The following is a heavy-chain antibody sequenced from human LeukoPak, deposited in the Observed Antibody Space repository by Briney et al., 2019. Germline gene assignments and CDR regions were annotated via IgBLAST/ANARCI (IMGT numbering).Heavy chain of an antibody. D-gene: IGHD3-16*02. CDR3: ARDGDYDYVWGSYRQFDY. V-gene: IGHV3-21*01. Sequence: TGGSLRLSCAASGFTLSSYSMKWVRQAPGKGLEWVSSISSSSSYIYYADSVKGRFTISRDNAKNSLYLQRNTLRAEDTAVYYCARDGDYDYVWGSYRQFDYWGQGTLVTVSS. J-gene: IGHJ4*02. CDR1: GFTLSSYS. CDR2: ISSSSSYI.